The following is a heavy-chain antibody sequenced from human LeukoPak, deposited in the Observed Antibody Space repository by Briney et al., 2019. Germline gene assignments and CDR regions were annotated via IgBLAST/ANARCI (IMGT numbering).Heavy chain of an antibody. CDR3: AKRRSGSYNGFDY. CDR2: IWYDGSNK. V-gene: IGHV3-30*02. Sequence: GGSLRLSCAASGFTFSSYGMHWVRQAPGKGLEWVTFIWYDGSNKYYEDSVKGRFTISRDNYKNTLYLKMNSLRAEDTAVYYCAKRRSGSYNGFDYWGQGTLVTVSS. J-gene: IGHJ4*02. D-gene: IGHD1-26*01. CDR1: GFTFSSYG.